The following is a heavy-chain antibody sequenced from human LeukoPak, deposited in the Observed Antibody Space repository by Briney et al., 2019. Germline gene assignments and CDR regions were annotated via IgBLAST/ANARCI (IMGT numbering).Heavy chain of an antibody. V-gene: IGHV3-11*01. D-gene: IGHD6-13*01. CDR3: ARAKYSSSWYRGAVTYYFDY. CDR1: GFSFSDYY. J-gene: IGHJ4*02. CDR2: ISGSGSSI. Sequence: GGSLRLSCAASGFSFSDYYMRWIRQAPGKGLEWVSFISGSGSSIYYADSVKGRFTISRHNSKNTLYLQMNSLRAEDTAVYYCARAKYSSSWYRGAVTYYFDYWGQGTLVTVSS.